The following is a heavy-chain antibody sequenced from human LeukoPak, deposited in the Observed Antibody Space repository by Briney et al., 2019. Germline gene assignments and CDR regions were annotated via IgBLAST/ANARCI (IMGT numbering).Heavy chain of an antibody. CDR1: GKTLSDLS. Sequence: ASVKVSCKVSGKTLSDLSIHWLRQPPGKGLEWLGGSDPEDGERIYAQMFQGRVTMTEDTSIDTAYMELSSLRSEDTAEYYCVTGFTTMAVDYFDYWGQGTLVTVSP. CDR3: VTGFTTMAVDYFDY. CDR2: SDPEDGER. D-gene: IGHD5-18*01. V-gene: IGHV1-24*01. J-gene: IGHJ4*02.